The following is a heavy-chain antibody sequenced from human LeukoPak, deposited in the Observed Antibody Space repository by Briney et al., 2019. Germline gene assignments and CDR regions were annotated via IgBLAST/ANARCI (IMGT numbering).Heavy chain of an antibody. CDR2: INPSGGST. D-gene: IGHD1-26*01. CDR3: ARDPNVGATFHNWFDP. J-gene: IGHJ5*02. Sequence: ASVKVSCKASGYTFTSYYMHWVRQAPGQGLEWMGIINPSGGSTSYAQKLQGRVTMTRDTSTSTVYMELSSLRSEDTAVYYCARDPNVGATFHNWFDPWGQGTLVTVSS. CDR1: GYTFTSYY. V-gene: IGHV1-46*01.